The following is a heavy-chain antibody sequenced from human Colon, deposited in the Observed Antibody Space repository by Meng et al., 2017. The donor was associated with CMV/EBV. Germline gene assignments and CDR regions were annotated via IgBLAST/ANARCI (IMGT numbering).Heavy chain of an antibody. D-gene: IGHD2-2*01. CDR3: VRDKSSRLDF. Sequence: VQLQESGPGLVKPSESLSLTCPVSGVSFSRYCWGWVRQAAGKGPEWIGRSYSRGGTNYYPSLKSRVTMSVNTSKNQFPQKLSSGPAADTAVYYCVRDKSSRLDFWGQGTLVTVSS. CDR1: GVSFSRYC. CDR2: SYSRGGT. J-gene: IGHJ4*02. V-gene: IGHV4-4*07.